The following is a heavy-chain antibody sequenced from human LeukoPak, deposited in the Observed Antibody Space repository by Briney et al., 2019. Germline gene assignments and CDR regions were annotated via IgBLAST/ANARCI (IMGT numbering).Heavy chain of an antibody. CDR2: ISYDGSNK. V-gene: IGHV3-30*03. Sequence: GGSQRLSCAASGFTFSSSGMHWVRQAPGKGLEWVAVISYDGSNKYYADSVKGRFTFSRDNSKNTLYLQMNSLRAGDTAVYYCHGDSPRGDWFDPWGQGTLVTVSS. CDR3: HGDSPRGDWFDP. J-gene: IGHJ5*02. D-gene: IGHD4-17*01. CDR1: GFTFSSSG.